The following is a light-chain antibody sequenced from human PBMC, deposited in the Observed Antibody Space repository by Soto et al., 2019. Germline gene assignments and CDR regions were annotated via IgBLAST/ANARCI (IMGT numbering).Light chain of an antibody. CDR3: QQYYGSPYT. J-gene: IGKJ2*01. CDR1: QSVLYSSNNKNY. V-gene: IGKV4-1*01. CDR2: WAS. Sequence: DIVMTQSPDSLAVSLGERATINCKSSQSVLYSSNNKNYLAWYQQKPGQPPKLLIYWASTRESGVLDRFSGSGSGTDFTLTISTLQTEDVSVYFCQQYYGSPYTFGQWSKLEIK.